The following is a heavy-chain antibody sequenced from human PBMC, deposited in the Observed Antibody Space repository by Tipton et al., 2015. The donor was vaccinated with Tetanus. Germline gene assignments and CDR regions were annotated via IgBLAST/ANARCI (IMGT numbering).Heavy chain of an antibody. D-gene: IGHD3-10*01. CDR1: GHNSRTYW. J-gene: IGHJ5*02. CDR2: IKPGDSDA. Sequence: VQLVQSGAEVRKPGESLKISCQASGHNSRTYWISWVRQMPGKGLEWMGIIKPGDSDATYSPSFQGLVTISADKSIDTAYLQWTSLKPSDTAIYFCARLPKHYSASGSTWGQGTLVTVSS. V-gene: IGHV5-51*01. CDR3: ARLPKHYSASGST.